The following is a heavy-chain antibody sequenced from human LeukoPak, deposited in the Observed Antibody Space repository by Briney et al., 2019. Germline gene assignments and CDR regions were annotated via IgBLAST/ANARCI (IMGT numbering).Heavy chain of an antibody. V-gene: IGHV4-39*07. J-gene: IGHJ3*02. CDR1: GGSTSSYY. D-gene: IGHD3-10*01. CDR3: AKSNGYGLIDI. CDR2: IFYTGST. Sequence: SETLSLTCTVSGGSTSSYYWGWVRQPPGKALEWIGNIFYTGSTYYSPSLKSRVTTSLDTSRNQFSLRLNSVTAADTAVYYCAKSNGYGLIDIWGQGTMVTVSS.